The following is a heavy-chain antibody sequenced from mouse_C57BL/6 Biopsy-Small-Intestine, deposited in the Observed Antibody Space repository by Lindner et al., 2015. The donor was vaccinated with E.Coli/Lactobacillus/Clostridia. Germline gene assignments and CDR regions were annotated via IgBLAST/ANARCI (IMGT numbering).Heavy chain of an antibody. Sequence: EVQLQESGGGLVKPGGSLKLSCAASGFTFSSYAMSWVRQTPEKRLEWVATISDGGSYTYYPDNVKGRFTISRDNAKNNLYLQMSHLKSEDTAMYYCARDPGYDGNYFNYWGQGTTLTVSS. V-gene: IGHV5-4*01. CDR2: ISDGGSYT. CDR1: GFTFSSYA. D-gene: IGHD2-2*01. J-gene: IGHJ2*01. CDR3: ARDPGYDGNYFNY.